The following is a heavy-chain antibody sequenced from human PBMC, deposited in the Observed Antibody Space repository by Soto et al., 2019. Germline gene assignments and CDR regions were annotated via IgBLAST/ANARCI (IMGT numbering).Heavy chain of an antibody. J-gene: IGHJ4*02. D-gene: IGHD1-26*01. CDR1: GYTLTELS. CDR2: FDPEDGET. Sequence: ASVKVACKVSGYTLTELSMHWLRQAPGKGLEWMGGFDPEDGETIYAQKFQGRVTMTEDTSTDTAYMELSSLRSEDTAVYYCATGLSGSYSTVWGQGTLVTVSS. V-gene: IGHV1-24*01. CDR3: ATGLSGSYSTV.